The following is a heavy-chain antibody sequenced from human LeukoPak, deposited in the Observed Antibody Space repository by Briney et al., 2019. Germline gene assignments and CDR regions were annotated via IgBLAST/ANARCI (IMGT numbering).Heavy chain of an antibody. D-gene: IGHD6-19*01. J-gene: IGHJ5*02. Sequence: GGSLRLSCATSGFSFSNAWMNWVRQAPGKGLEWVGRIRSNSDGGTIDYAASVKDRFTLSRDDSKDTLYLQLNSLQTADTAVYYCARDRAMGYSSGWSPPGRWFDPWGQGTPVTVSS. CDR2: IRSNSDGGTI. CDR3: ARDRAMGYSSGWSPPGRWFDP. CDR1: GFSFSNAW. V-gene: IGHV3-15*07.